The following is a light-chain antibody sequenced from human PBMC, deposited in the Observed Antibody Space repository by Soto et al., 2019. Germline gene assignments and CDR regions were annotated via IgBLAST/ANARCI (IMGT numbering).Light chain of an antibody. J-gene: IGKJ5*01. CDR2: GAS. Sequence: EIVLTQSPGTLSLSPGERATLSCRASQSVSSSYLAWYQQKPGQAPRLLIYGASSSATCIPDRFSGSGSGTDFTLTISRREPEDFAVYYCQQYGSSPPSFTLGHGTLLE. V-gene: IGKV3-20*01. CDR3: QQYGSSPPSFT. CDR1: QSVSSSY.